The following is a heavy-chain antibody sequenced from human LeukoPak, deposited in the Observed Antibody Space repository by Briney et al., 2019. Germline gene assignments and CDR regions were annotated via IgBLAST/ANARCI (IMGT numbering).Heavy chain of an antibody. J-gene: IGHJ4*02. CDR3: TTRLRNHFDY. V-gene: IGHV3-23*01. CDR1: GFTFSSFT. D-gene: IGHD4-17*01. CDR2: ISDGSRDT. Sequence: GGSLRLSCATSGFTFSSFTMNWVRQAPGKGLEWVSTISDGSRDTHYAGSVKGRFTISRDDSQNIVYLQMDSLRAEDTALYYCTTRLRNHFDYWGQGTQVTVSS.